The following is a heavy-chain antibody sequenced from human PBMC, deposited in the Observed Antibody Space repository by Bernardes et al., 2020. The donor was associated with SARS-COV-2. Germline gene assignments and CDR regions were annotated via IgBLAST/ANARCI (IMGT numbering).Heavy chain of an antibody. CDR1: GYTFTTYG. CDR3: ARISSAWDYFDY. V-gene: IGHV1-18*04. D-gene: IGHD6-19*01. J-gene: IGHJ4*02. CDR2: ITVYNGVT. Sequence: ASVKVSCKASGYTFTTYGIAWVLQAPGQGLEWMGWITVYNGVTDYAQRFQGRVTVTTDTSTSTAYLDLRSLTSDDTAVYYCARISSAWDYFDYWGQGTLVTVSS.